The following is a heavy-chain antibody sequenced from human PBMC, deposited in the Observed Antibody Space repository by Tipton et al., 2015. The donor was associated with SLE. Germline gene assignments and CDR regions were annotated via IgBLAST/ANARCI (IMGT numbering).Heavy chain of an antibody. J-gene: IGHJ4*02. CDR3: ARESNLRGYTYGHFDY. D-gene: IGHD5-18*01. CDR2: KSYDGSNS. Sequence: SLRLSCAASGFSFSPYTMHWVRQAPGNGLEWLALKSYDGSNSYYADSVKARFTISRDNSKNTLYLLMNSLGAEDTAVYYCARESNLRGYTYGHFDYWGQGTLVTVSS. V-gene: IGHV3-30-3*01. CDR1: GFSFSPYT.